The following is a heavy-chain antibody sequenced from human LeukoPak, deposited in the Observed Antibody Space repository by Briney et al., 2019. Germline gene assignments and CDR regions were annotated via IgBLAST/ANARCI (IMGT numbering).Heavy chain of an antibody. CDR2: ISGSGGST. Sequence: PGGSLRLSCAASGFTFSSYAMSWVRQAPGKGLEWVSAISGSGGSTYYADSVKGRFTISRDNSKNTLYLQMNSLRAEDTAVYYCAKDWQYYYDSSGAFDYWGQGTLVTVSS. CDR1: GFTFSSYA. D-gene: IGHD3-22*01. CDR3: AKDWQYYYDSSGAFDY. J-gene: IGHJ4*02. V-gene: IGHV3-23*01.